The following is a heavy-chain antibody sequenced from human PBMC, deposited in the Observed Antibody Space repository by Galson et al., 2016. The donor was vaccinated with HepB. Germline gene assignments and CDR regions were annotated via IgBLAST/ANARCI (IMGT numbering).Heavy chain of an antibody. CDR1: GFTFNYAW. Sequence: SLRLSCAASGFTFNYAWMSWARQAPGKGLEWVGRIKSETDGGTVDYAAPVKGRFTISRDDSKDTLYLKMDSLNIEDTAVYYCSKGTSIIWGEYWGQGSLVTVSS. CDR2: IKSETDGGTV. D-gene: IGHD2-2*01. V-gene: IGHV3-15*01. CDR3: SKGTSIIWGEY. J-gene: IGHJ4*02.